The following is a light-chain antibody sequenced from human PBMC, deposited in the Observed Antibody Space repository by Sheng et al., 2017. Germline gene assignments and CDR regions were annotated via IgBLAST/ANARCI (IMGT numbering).Light chain of an antibody. CDR1: QELVSAY. CDR2: DTS. Sequence: LLTQSPGTLSLSPGERATLSCRASQELVSAYLAWYQHKPGQAPRLLIHDTSYRAIGIPARFSGSGSGADFTLTISSLEPEDFAVYFCQQRSSWPPSITFGQGTRLE. V-gene: IGKV3-11*01. CDR3: QQRSSWPPSIT. J-gene: IGKJ5*01.